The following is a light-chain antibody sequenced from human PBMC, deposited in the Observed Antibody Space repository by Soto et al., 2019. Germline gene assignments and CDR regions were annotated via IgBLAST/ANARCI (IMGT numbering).Light chain of an antibody. CDR3: QHYNNWPLT. CDR2: GAS. Sequence: EIVVTQSPATLSLSPGQRATLSCRXSQNINNKLVWYQQKPGQAPRLLIYGASTRATGIPARFSGSGSGTEFTLTISSLQSEDFAVYSCQHYNNWPLTFGGGTKVEIK. CDR1: QNINNK. J-gene: IGKJ4*01. V-gene: IGKV3-15*01.